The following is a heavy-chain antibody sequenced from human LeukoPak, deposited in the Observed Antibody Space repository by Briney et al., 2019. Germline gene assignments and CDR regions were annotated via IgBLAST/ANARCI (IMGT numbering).Heavy chain of an antibody. V-gene: IGHV4-59*12. D-gene: IGHD4-17*01. CDR3: ARPNDYGDYY. J-gene: IGHJ4*02. Sequence: SETLSLTCTVSGGSISSYYWSWIRQPPGKGLEWIGYTYYSGSTNYNPSLKSRVTISVDTSTNQFSLKLNSVTAADTAVYYCARPNDYGDYYWGQGTLVTVSS. CDR2: TYYSGST. CDR1: GGSISSYY.